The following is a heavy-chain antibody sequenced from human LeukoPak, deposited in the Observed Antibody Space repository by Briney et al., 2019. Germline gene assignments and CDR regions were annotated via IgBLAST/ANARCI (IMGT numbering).Heavy chain of an antibody. CDR1: GFTFSSYA. D-gene: IGHD6-13*01. Sequence: SGGSLRLSCAASGFTFSSYAMTWVRQAPGKGLEWVSPISGSGGSTYYADSVKGRFTISRDNSKNTLYLQMNSLRAEDTAVYYCAKDQKGSSWWNGMDVWGQGTTVTVSS. J-gene: IGHJ6*02. CDR2: ISGSGGST. CDR3: AKDQKGSSWWNGMDV. V-gene: IGHV3-23*01.